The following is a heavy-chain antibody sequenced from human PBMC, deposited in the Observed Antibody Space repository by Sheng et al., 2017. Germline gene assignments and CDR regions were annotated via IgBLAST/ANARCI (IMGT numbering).Heavy chain of an antibody. V-gene: IGHV4-38-2*01. CDR1: GYSISSGYY. J-gene: IGHJ6*02. Sequence: QVQLQESGPGLVKPSETLSLTCAVSGYSISSGYYWGWIRQPPGKGLEWIGSIYHSGSTYYNPSLKSRVTISVDTSKNQFSLKLSSVTAADTAVYYCATTARPGVYDFWSGYQSRNYGGYGMDVWGQGTTVTVSS. D-gene: IGHD3-3*01. CDR3: ATTARPGVYDFWSGYQSRNYGGYGMDV. CDR2: IYHSGST.